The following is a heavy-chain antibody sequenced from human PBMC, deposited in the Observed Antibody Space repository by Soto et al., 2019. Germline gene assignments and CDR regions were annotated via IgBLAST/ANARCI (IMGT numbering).Heavy chain of an antibody. V-gene: IGHV5-51*01. CDR2: IYPGDSQT. Sequence: PGESLKISCQSFGYNFNNYWIGWVRQTPGKGLEWVGNIYPGDSQTIYSPSFQGHVTISADKAISTAYLQWSSLTAPDTAIYYCARRAGFAIANDLWGQGTLVTVSS. CDR1: GYNFNNYW. D-gene: IGHD2-21*01. CDR3: ARRAGFAIANDL. J-gene: IGHJ5*02.